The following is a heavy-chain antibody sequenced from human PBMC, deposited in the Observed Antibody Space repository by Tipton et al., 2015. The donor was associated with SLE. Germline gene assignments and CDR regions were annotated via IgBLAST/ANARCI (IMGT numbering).Heavy chain of an antibody. J-gene: IGHJ5*02. CDR2: IRSDGSNK. D-gene: IGHD6-19*01. V-gene: IGHV3-30*02. Sequence: SLRLSCVASRFILTTYGMHWVRQAPGKGLEWVAFIRSDGSNKYYTDSLKGRFTISRDNSKNTLYLQMNSLRAEDTAVYYCARDWEYGSGYGTLGNDLWGQGTLVTVSS. CDR3: ARDWEYGSGYGTLGNDL. CDR1: RFILTTYG.